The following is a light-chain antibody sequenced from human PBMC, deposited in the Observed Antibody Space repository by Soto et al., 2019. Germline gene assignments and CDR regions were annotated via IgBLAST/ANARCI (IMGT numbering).Light chain of an antibody. CDR3: QHYNNWPIT. CDR1: QSVSSSD. V-gene: IGKV3-15*01. Sequence: ENVLTQSPGTLSLSPGERATLSCRASQSVSSSDLAWYQQKPGQAPRLLIYDASARATGIPARFSGSGSGTEFSLTISSLQSEDFAVYYCQHYNNWPITFGQGTRLEIK. J-gene: IGKJ5*01. CDR2: DAS.